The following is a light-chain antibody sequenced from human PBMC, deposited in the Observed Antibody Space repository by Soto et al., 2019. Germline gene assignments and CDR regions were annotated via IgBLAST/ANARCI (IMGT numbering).Light chain of an antibody. J-gene: IGLJ2*01. V-gene: IGLV4-69*01. CDR2: INSDGSH. CDR1: SGHSRNA. CDR3: QAWVTGIGV. Sequence: QPVLTQSPSASGSLGASVKLTCTLSSGHSRNAIAWHQQQPEKGPRYLMKINSDGSHIKGDEIPDRFSGSSSGAERYLTISSLQSEDEADYYCQAWVTGIGVFGGGTKLTVL.